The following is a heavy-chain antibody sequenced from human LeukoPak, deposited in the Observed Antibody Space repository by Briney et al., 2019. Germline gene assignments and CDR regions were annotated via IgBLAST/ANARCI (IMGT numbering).Heavy chain of an antibody. J-gene: IGHJ4*02. CDR1: GGSISSGDYY. Sequence: SQTLSLTCTVSGGSISSGDYYWSWIRQPPGKGLEWIGYIYYSGSTYCNPSLKSRVTISVDTSKNQFSLKLSSVAAADTAVYYCARGNDYGDYDYDYWGQGTLVTVSS. CDR2: IYYSGST. CDR3: ARGNDYGDYDYDY. V-gene: IGHV4-30-4*08. D-gene: IGHD4-17*01.